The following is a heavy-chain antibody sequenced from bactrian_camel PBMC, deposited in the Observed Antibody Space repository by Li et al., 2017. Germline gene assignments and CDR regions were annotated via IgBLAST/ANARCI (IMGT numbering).Heavy chain of an antibody. CDR3: AADVGCTRLDGWFTWPHDY. V-gene: IGHV3S1*01. Sequence: HVQLVESGGGSVQAGGSLKLSCEFSEYTASTNCMTWFRQAPGKEREGVAAMYQGGAKTYYADSVKGRFTISRDDAKNALYLQMNSLKPDDSGMYVCAADVGCTRLDGWFTWPHDYWGQGTQVTVS. CDR2: MYQGGAKT. J-gene: IGHJ4*01. D-gene: IGHD4*01. CDR1: EYTASTNC.